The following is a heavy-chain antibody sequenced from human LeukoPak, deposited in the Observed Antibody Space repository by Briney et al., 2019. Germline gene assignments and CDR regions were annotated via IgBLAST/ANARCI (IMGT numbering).Heavy chain of an antibody. CDR1: GASISTYY. CDR3: ATTPVTNYYYYGLDV. V-gene: IGHV4-59*01. J-gene: IGHJ6*02. D-gene: IGHD4-17*01. Sequence: SETPSLTCTVSGASISTYYWSWIRQPPGKGLEWIGFIHYSGSTNYNPSLKSRVTISVDTSKNHISLNLSSVTAADTAVYYCATTPVTNYYYYGLDVWGQGTTVTVSS. CDR2: IHYSGST.